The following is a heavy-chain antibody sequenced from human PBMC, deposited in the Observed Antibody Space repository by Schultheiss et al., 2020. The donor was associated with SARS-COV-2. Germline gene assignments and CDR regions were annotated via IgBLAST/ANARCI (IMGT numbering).Heavy chain of an antibody. Sequence: GESLKISCAASGFTFSSYEMNWVRQAPGKGLEWVAYIGRSGVTMYYADSVKGRFTISRDNAKNLLYLQMNSLRAEDTAMYYCARDLSHNFEPFDYWGQGTLVTVSS. CDR2: IGRSGVTM. V-gene: IGHV3-48*03. D-gene: IGHD1-20*01. CDR1: GFTFSSYE. J-gene: IGHJ4*02. CDR3: ARDLSHNFEPFDY.